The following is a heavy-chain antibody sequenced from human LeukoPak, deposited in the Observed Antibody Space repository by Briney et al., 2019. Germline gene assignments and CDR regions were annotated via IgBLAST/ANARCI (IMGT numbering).Heavy chain of an antibody. CDR2: FDPEDGET. Sequence: ASVKVSCKVSGYTLTELSMHWVRQAPGKGLEWMGGFDPEDGETIYAQKFQGRVTMTRDTSISTAYMELSSLRSEDTALYYCARITYKDDDYWGQGTLVTVSS. CDR3: ARITYKDDDY. D-gene: IGHD3-10*01. J-gene: IGHJ4*02. V-gene: IGHV1-24*01. CDR1: GYTLTELS.